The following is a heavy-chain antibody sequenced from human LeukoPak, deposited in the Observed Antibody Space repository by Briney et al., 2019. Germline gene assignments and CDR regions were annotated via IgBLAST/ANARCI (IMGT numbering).Heavy chain of an antibody. D-gene: IGHD2/OR15-2a*01. V-gene: IGHV3-23*01. CDR3: AKYLGDIRYGTFPFDY. J-gene: IGHJ4*02. CDR2: ISGSGGST. Sequence: GRSLRLSCAASGFTFSSYAMSWVRQAPGKGLEWVSAISGSGGSTYYADSVKGRFTISRDNSKNTLYLQMNSLRAEDTAVYYCAKYLGDIRYGTFPFDYWGQGTLVTVSS. CDR1: GFTFSSYA.